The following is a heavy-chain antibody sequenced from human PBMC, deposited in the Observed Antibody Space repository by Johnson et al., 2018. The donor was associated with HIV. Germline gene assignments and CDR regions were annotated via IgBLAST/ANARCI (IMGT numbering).Heavy chain of an antibody. CDR3: AKGFSGWPHDAFDI. V-gene: IGHV3-33*06. D-gene: IGHD6-19*01. Sequence: QVQLVESGGGVVQPGRSLRLSCAASGFTFSDYGIHWVRQAPGKGLEWVAVVWSDGNNKYYSDSVKGRFTISRDNSKNTMYLQMNSLRADDTAMYYCAKGFSGWPHDAFDIWGQGTMVTVSS. CDR1: GFTFSDYG. CDR2: VWSDGNNK. J-gene: IGHJ3*02.